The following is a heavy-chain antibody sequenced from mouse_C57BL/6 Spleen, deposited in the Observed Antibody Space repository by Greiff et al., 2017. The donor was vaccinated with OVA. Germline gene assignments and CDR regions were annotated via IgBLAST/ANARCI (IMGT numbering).Heavy chain of an antibody. Sequence: VQLQQSGAELVRPGTSVKVSCKASGYAFTNYLIEWVKQRPGQGLEWIGLINPGSGGTNYTETFKGKATLTADKSSSTAYMQLSSLTSEDSAVYVCARSLDSSGAWLAYWGQGTLVTVSA. CDR1: GYAFTNYL. V-gene: IGHV1-54*01. J-gene: IGHJ3*01. CDR3: ARSLDSSGAWLAY. CDR2: INPGSGGT. D-gene: IGHD3-2*02.